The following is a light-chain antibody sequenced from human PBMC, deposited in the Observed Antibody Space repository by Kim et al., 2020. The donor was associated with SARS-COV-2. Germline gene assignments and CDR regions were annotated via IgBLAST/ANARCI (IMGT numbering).Light chain of an antibody. V-gene: IGKV3-20*01. CDR2: VAS. CDR1: QSVSSSY. CDR3: QQYGSSPYT. Sequence: PGERATLSCRASQSVSSSYLAWYQQKPGQAPRLLIYVASRRATGIPDRFSGSGSGTDFTLTISRLEPEDFAVYYCQQYGSSPYTFGQGTKLE. J-gene: IGKJ2*01.